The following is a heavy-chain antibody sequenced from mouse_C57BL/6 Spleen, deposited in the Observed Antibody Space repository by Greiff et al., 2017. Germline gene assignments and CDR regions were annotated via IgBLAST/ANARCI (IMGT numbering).Heavy chain of an antibody. CDR2: IDPSDSYT. D-gene: IGHD5-1*01. CDR1: GYTFTSYW. V-gene: IGHV1-69*01. J-gene: IGHJ3*01. Sequence: QVQLQQPGAELVMPGASVKLSCKASGYTFTSYWMHWVKQRPGQGLEWIGEIDPSDSYTNYNQKFKGKSTLTVDKSSSTAYMQLSSLTSEDSAVYYCARRDEYAGAWFAHWGDGALVTLSA. CDR3: ARRDEYAGAWFAH.